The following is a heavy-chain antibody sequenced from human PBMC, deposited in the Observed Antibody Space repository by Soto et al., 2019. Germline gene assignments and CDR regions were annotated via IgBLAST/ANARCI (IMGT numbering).Heavy chain of an antibody. V-gene: IGHV3-30-3*01. CDR3: ARGPAQWLAGLPPEGY. CDR1: GFTFSTYA. CDR2: ISYDGSYK. D-gene: IGHD6-19*01. Sequence: QVQLVESGGGVVQPGGSLRLSCAASGFTFSTYAMHWVRQAPGKGLDWVAVISYDGSYKYYADTVKGRFTISRDNSKNTLYLQMNSLGADDTAVYYCARGPAQWLAGLPPEGYWGQGTVVTVSS. J-gene: IGHJ4*02.